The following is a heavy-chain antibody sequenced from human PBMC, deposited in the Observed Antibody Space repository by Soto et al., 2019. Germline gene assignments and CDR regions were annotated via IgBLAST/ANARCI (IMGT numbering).Heavy chain of an antibody. D-gene: IGHD4-17*01. CDR1: GGSISSGGYY. Sequence: SETLSLTCTVSGGSISSGGYYWSWIRQHPGKGLEWIGYIYYSGSTYYNPSLKSRVTISVDTSKNQFSLKLSSVTAADTAVYYCARVTVTTGETFDYWGQGTLVTVSS. J-gene: IGHJ4*02. CDR2: IYYSGST. V-gene: IGHV4-31*03. CDR3: ARVTVTTGETFDY.